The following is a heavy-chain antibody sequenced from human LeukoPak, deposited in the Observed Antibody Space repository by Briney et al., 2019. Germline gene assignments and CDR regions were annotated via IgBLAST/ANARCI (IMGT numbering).Heavy chain of an antibody. V-gene: IGHV3-48*04. Sequence: GGSLRLSCAVSGFTFSSYWMSWVHQAPGKGLEWVSYISSSGSTIYYADSVKGRFTISRDNAKNSLYLQMNSLRAEDTAVYYCAELGITMIGGVWGKGTTVTISS. D-gene: IGHD3-10*02. CDR3: AELGITMIGGV. J-gene: IGHJ6*04. CDR2: ISSSGSTI. CDR1: GFTFSSYW.